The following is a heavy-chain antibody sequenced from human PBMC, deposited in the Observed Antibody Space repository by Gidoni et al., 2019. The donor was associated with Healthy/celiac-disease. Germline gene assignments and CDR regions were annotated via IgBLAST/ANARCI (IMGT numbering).Heavy chain of an antibody. D-gene: IGHD5-18*01. CDR2: IFSNDEK. CDR3: ARIQGIQLWFRFYDY. Sequence: QVTLKESGPVLVKPTETLTLTCTVPGFSLRNARMGVSWIRQPPGKALEWLAHIFSNDEKSYRTSLKSRLTISRDTSKGQVVLTMTNMDPVDTATYYCARIQGIQLWFRFYDYWGQGTLVTVSS. V-gene: IGHV2-26*01. CDR1: GFSLRNARMG. J-gene: IGHJ4*02.